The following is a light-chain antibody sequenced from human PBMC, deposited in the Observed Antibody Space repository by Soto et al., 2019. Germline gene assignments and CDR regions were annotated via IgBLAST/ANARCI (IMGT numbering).Light chain of an antibody. CDR1: QSVATSQ. J-gene: IGKJ1*01. Sequence: EIVLTQSPGTLSLSPGERATLFFRASQSVATSQLAWYQQKPGQAPRLLMGASSRATGVPDRFIASWSGTDFTLTISRMEPEDLAVYYCQQFASSPRTCGRVTTVEIK. CDR2: GAS. CDR3: QQFASSPRT. V-gene: IGKV3-20*01.